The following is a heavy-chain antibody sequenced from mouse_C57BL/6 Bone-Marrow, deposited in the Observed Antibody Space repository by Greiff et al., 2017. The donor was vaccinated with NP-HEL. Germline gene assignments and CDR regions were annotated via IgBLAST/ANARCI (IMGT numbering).Heavy chain of an antibody. V-gene: IGHV1-47*01. D-gene: IGHD2-3*01. CDR1: GYTFTTYP. CDR2: FHPYNDDT. CDR3: ARGGWLPHWYFDV. Sequence: VQVVESGAELVKPGASVKMSCKASGYTFTTYPIEWMKQNHGKSLEWIGNFHPYNDDTKYNEKFKGKATLTVEKSSSTVYLELSRLTSDDSAVYYCARGGWLPHWYFDVWGTGTTVTVSS. J-gene: IGHJ1*03.